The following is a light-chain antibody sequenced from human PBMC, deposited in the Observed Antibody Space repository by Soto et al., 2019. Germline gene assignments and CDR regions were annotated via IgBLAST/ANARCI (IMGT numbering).Light chain of an antibody. V-gene: IGLV1-40*01. CDR1: SSNIGAGYD. CDR2: GSS. Sequence: QSVLTQPPSVSGAPGQRVSISCTGSSSNIGAGYDVHWFQQLPGTAPKLLIYGSSNRPSGVPDRFSGSKSGTSASLAITGLQAEDEADYYCQSYDSSLSVLYVFGTGTKVTDL. J-gene: IGLJ1*01. CDR3: QSYDSSLSVLYV.